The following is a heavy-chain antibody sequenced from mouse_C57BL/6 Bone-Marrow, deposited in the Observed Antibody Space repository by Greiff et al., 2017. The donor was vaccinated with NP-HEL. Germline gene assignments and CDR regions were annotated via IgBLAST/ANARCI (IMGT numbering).Heavy chain of an antibody. CDR2: INPNNGGT. CDR3: ATDYGSSTHWYFDV. J-gene: IGHJ1*03. V-gene: IGHV1-22*01. D-gene: IGHD1-1*01. CDR1: GYTFTDYN. Sequence: EVQLQQSGPALVKPGASVKMSCKASGYTFTDYNMHWVKQSHGKGLEWIGSINPNNGGTSSNQTFKGKATLTVNKSSSTAYMELRSLTSEDSAVYYGATDYGSSTHWYFDVWGTGTTVTVSS.